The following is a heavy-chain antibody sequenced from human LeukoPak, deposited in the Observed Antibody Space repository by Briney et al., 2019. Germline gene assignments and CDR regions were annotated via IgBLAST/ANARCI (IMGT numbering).Heavy chain of an antibody. CDR3: ARDRYSSGGLDV. CDR2: IKRDGSEK. Sequence: GGSLRLSCAASGFTFSNYWMSWVRQAPWKGLEWVANIKRDGSEKYYVDSVKGRFTISRDNAKNSLYLQMDSLRAEDMAVYYCARDRYSSGGLDVWGQGTTVTVSS. D-gene: IGHD3-22*01. V-gene: IGHV3-7*04. CDR1: GFTFSNYW. J-gene: IGHJ6*02.